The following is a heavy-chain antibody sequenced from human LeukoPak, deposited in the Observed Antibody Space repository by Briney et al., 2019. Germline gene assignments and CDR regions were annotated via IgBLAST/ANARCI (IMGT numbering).Heavy chain of an antibody. CDR2: INHSGST. V-gene: IGHV4-34*01. J-gene: IGHJ4*02. CDR1: GGSFSGYY. D-gene: IGHD1-26*01. CDR3: ARGLRGSYYRSLAY. Sequence: PSETLSLTCAVCGGSFSGYYWSWIRQPPGKGLEWIGEINHSGSTNYNPSLKSRVTISVDTSKNQFSLKLSSVTAADTAVYYCARGLRGSYYRSLAYWGQGTLVTVSS.